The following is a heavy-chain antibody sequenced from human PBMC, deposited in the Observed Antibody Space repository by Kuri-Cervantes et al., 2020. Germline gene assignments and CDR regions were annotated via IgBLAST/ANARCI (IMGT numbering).Heavy chain of an antibody. CDR2: IYHSGST. Sequence: GSLRLSCAVYGGSFSGYYWGWIRQAPGKGLEWIGSIYHSGSTYFNPPLKSRVTISVDTSKNQFSLNLSSVTAADTAMYYCASLYYYDTTHWGQGTLVTVSS. CDR3: ASLYYYDTTH. D-gene: IGHD3-22*01. J-gene: IGHJ4*02. V-gene: IGHV4-34*01. CDR1: GGSFSGYY.